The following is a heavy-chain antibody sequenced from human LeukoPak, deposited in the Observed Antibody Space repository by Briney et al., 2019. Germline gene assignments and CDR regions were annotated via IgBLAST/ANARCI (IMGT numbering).Heavy chain of an antibody. Sequence: SENLSLTCTVSGGATRTHYWSWIRQPPGKGLEWIGSMYFSGSTYYNPSLKSRVTISVHTPENHLSLKLTSVTAADTAVYYCARHLRFGSSALPRDVFDIWGRGTVVTVSS. CDR2: MYFSGST. V-gene: IGHV4-59*05. J-gene: IGHJ3*02. CDR3: ARHLRFGSSALPRDVFDI. CDR1: GGATRTHY. D-gene: IGHD1-26*01.